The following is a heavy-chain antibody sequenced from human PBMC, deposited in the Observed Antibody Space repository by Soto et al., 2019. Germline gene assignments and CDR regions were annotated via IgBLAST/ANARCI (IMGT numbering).Heavy chain of an antibody. D-gene: IGHD1-26*01. CDR1: GFTFSSYA. V-gene: IGHV3-30-3*01. J-gene: IGHJ4*02. CDR2: ISYDGSNK. Sequence: GGALRLSCAASGFTFSSYAMHWVRQAPGKGLEWLAVISYDGSNKYYADSVKGRFTISRDNSKNTLYLQMNSLRAEDTAVYYCARDGPIVGASSFDYWGQGTLVTVSS. CDR3: ARDGPIVGASSFDY.